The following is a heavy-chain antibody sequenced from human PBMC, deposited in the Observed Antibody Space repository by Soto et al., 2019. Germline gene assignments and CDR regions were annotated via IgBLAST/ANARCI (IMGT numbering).Heavy chain of an antibody. V-gene: IGHV1-58*01. CDR3: AAEERGRDYYYYGRDV. D-gene: IGHD2-15*01. CDR2: IVVGSGNT. Sequence: WASVKVSCKASGFTFTSSAVQWVRQARGQRLEWIGWIVVGSGNTNYAQKFQERVTITRDMSTSTAYMELSSLRSEDTAVYYCAAEERGRDYYYYGRDVWRQGTTVTVSS. CDR1: GFTFTSSA. J-gene: IGHJ6*02.